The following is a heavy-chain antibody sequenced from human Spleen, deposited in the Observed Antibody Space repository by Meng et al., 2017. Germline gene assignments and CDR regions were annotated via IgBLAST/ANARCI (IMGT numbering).Heavy chain of an antibody. V-gene: IGHV4-4*02. CDR3: ARGSMTGAGDFEY. Sequence: VPVQESGPGLVKPSGTLSLTCAVSGDSISSSYWWSWVRQPPGKGLEWIGEVYHSGNTNSNPSLKSRVTMSVDKSKNQFSLQLTSVTAADTGFYYCARGSMTGAGDFEYWGQGILVTVSS. CDR2: VYHSGNT. D-gene: IGHD6-13*01. CDR1: GDSISSSYW. J-gene: IGHJ4*02.